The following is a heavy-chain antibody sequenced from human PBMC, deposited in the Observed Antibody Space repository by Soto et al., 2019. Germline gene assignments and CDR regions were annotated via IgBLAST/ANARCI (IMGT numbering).Heavy chain of an antibody. CDR1: GGSISNRSYY. CDR3: ASLPEAVAAAEFDY. D-gene: IGHD6-19*01. J-gene: IGHJ4*02. CDR2: IYYSGST. V-gene: IGHV4-39*01. Sequence: QLQLQESGPGLVKPSETLSLTCTVSGGSISNRSYYWGWIRQPPGKGLEWIGNIYYSGSTYYNPSLKSRVTLSVDTSKNPFSLKLSSVTAADTAVYYCASLPEAVAAAEFDYWGQGTLVTVSS.